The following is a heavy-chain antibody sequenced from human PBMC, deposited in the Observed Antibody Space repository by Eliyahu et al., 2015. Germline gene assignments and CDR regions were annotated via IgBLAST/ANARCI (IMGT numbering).Heavy chain of an antibody. D-gene: IGHD3-10*01. Sequence: QVQLVQSGAEVKKPGASVKVSCTASGYTFTHNYIHWVRQAPGQGLEWMGIINPGGGSTNYAQKFQGRVTMTRDTSTSTVYMELNTLRSEDTAVFYCARDVAAGTYYYGPSGFFDYWGQGTLVTVSS. CDR3: ARDVAAGTYYYGPSGFFDY. J-gene: IGHJ4*02. V-gene: IGHV1-46*01. CDR2: INPGGGST. CDR1: GYTFTHNY.